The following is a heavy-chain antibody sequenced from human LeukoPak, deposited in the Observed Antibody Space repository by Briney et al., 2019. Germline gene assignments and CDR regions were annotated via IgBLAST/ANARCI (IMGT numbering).Heavy chain of an antibody. CDR2: INTNTGNP. D-gene: IGHD2-15*01. J-gene: IGHJ4*02. CDR3: ARPYCRSGNCHTYFEQ. CDR1: GYTFTNYT. V-gene: IGHV7-4-1*02. Sequence: ASVKVSCKASGYTFTNYTMNWLRQAPGQGLEWMGWINTNTGNPTYAQGFTGRFVLSLDNSVSTAYLQITGLEAADTAVYYCARPYCRSGNCHTYFEQWGQGTLVTVSS.